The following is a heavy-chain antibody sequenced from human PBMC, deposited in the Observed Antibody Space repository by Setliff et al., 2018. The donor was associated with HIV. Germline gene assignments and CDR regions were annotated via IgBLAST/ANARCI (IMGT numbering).Heavy chain of an antibody. J-gene: IGHJ6*03. CDR1: GVSIDKNY. CDR2: VYMSGKT. CDR3: AKDAGVTGGLYRYYIDA. D-gene: IGHD2-8*01. Sequence: NPSETLSLTCTVAGVSIDKNYWSWVRRSPGKGLEWIGRVYMSGKTNYSPSLKSRVTMSADTSKNQVSLNLTSVTAADTAVYYCAKDAGVTGGLYRYYIDAWGNGTTVTVSS. V-gene: IGHV4-4*07.